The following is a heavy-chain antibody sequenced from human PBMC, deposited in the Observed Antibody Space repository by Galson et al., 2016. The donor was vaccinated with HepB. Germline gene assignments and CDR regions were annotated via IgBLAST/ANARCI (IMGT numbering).Heavy chain of an antibody. J-gene: IGHJ5*01. CDR1: GFTVSTDY. D-gene: IGHD6-19*01. CDR3: TRDGWTSNWFGY. CDR2: IYSGGST. Sequence: SLRLSCAGSGFTVSTDYMSWVRQAPGKGLEWVSIIYSGGSTYYADSVKGRFSISRDNSKNTLYLQMDSLRVEDTAVYYCTRDGWTSNWFGYRGQGTLVTVSS. V-gene: IGHV3-66*02.